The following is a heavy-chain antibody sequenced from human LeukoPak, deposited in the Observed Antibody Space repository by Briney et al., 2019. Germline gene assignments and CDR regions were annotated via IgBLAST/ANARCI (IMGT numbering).Heavy chain of an antibody. J-gene: IGHJ3*02. V-gene: IGHV4-59*08. CDR3: ARHISGATKELSAFDI. CDR1: SGSISNYY. D-gene: IGHD1-20*01. CDR2: IYYSEST. Sequence: PSETLSLICTVSSGSISNYYWSWIRQPPGKGLEWIGYIYYSESTKYNPSLKSRLTISVDTSKNQFSLRLTSVTAADTAVYYCARHISGATKELSAFDIWGQGTMVNVSS.